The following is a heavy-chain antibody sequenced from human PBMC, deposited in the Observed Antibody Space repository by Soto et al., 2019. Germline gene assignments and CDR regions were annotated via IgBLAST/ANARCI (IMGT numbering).Heavy chain of an antibody. CDR2: ISATGGGT. Sequence: PGGSLRLSCAASGFKFSYYAMSWVRQAPGKGLEWVSLISATGGGTYYADSVKGRFTLSRDNSHNTLYLQVHSLTAEGTAVYYCAKDRRAGGNSAFYFDFWGQGAQVTVSS. J-gene: IGHJ4*02. V-gene: IGHV3-23*01. D-gene: IGHD3-16*01. CDR1: GFKFSYYA. CDR3: AKDRRAGGNSAFYFDF.